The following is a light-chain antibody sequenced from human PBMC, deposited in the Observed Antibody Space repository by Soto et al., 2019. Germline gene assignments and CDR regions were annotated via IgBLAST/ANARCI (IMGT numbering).Light chain of an antibody. V-gene: IGKV1-27*01. CDR3: QKYNTDPLT. Sequence: DIQMTQSPSSLSPSVGERLNMTCWASQGIDNYLAWYQYKPGKGPKLLIYAASTLQSGVPSRFSGSGSGTDFTLTISSLQPEDVATYYCQKYNTDPLTFGQGTKWIS. CDR2: AAS. CDR1: QGIDNY. J-gene: IGKJ1*01.